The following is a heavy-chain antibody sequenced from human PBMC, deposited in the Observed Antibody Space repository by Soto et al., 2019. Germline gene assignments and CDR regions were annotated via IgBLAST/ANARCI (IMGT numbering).Heavy chain of an antibody. CDR2: IIPIFGTA. D-gene: IGHD2-15*01. Sequence: QVQLVQSGAEVKKPGSSVKVSCKASGGTFSSYAISWVRQAPGQGLEWMGGIIPIFGTANYAQKFQGRVTITADESTSTAYMELSSLRSEDTAVYYCARDRGRVVGAAPSRGFDPWGQGTLVTVSS. CDR1: GGTFSSYA. J-gene: IGHJ5*02. CDR3: ARDRGRVVGAAPSRGFDP. V-gene: IGHV1-69*01.